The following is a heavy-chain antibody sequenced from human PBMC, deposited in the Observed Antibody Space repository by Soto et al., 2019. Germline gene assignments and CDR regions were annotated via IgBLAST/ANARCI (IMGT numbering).Heavy chain of an antibody. Sequence: PGGSLRLSCAASGFTFSSYGMHWVRQAPGKGLEWVAVISYDGSNKYYADSVKGRFTISRDNSKNTVYLQMNSLRAEDTAVYYCAKDRSYDSSGFDYWGQGTLVTVSS. CDR1: GFTFSSYG. J-gene: IGHJ4*02. CDR2: ISYDGSNK. D-gene: IGHD3-22*01. CDR3: AKDRSYDSSGFDY. V-gene: IGHV3-30*18.